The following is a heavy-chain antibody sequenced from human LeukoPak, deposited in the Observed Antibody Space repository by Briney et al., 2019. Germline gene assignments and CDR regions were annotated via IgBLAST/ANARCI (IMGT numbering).Heavy chain of an antibody. CDR3: AKATYTNSGHYYYYTDV. D-gene: IGHD4-23*01. Sequence: PGGSLRLSCAASGFTFSSYAMSWVRQAPGTGLEWVSAISASGGSTYYADSVKGRFTISRDNSKKTLSLQMNSLRAEDTAIYYCAKATYTNSGHYYYYTDVWGKGTTVTVSS. J-gene: IGHJ6*03. CDR1: GFTFSSYA. V-gene: IGHV3-23*01. CDR2: ISASGGST.